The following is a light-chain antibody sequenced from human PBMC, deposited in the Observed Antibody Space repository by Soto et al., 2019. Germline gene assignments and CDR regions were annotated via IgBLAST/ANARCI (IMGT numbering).Light chain of an antibody. CDR2: DAS. CDR1: QSVSNF. J-gene: IGKJ5*01. CDR3: HQRHSRPIT. Sequence: EIVLTQSPATLSLSPGEGATLSCRASQSVSNFLLWFQQKPGQAPRLLIYDASNRATGIPARFSGSGSGTDFTLTISSLEPEDFAVYYCHQRHSRPITFGQGTRLEIK. V-gene: IGKV3-11*01.